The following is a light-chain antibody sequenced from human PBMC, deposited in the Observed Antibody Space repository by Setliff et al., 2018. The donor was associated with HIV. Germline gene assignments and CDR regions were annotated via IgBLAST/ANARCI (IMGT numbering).Light chain of an antibody. J-gene: IGLJ2*01. CDR1: SSNIGSNT. CDR3: AAWGDNLNGVV. Sequence: QSALTQPPSTSGTPGQRVTISCSGGSSNIGSNTVNWYQQLPGTAPKLLIYSNNQRPSGVPDRFSGSKSGTSASLAISGLQSEDEADYYCAAWGDNLNGVVFGGGTKVTVL. CDR2: SNN. V-gene: IGLV1-44*01.